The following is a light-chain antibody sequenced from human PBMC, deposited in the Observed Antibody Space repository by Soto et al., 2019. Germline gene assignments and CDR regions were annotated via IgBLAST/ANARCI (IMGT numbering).Light chain of an antibody. Sequence: QSALTQPASVSGSPGQSITISCTGTSSDIGTYNLVSWYQQHPGKAPKHMIYEVNKRPSGVSDRFSGSKSGNTASLTISGLQAEDEADYYCCSYAASSTLYVFGTGTELTVL. V-gene: IGLV2-23*02. CDR2: EVN. CDR1: SSDIGTYNL. CDR3: CSYAASSTLYV. J-gene: IGLJ1*01.